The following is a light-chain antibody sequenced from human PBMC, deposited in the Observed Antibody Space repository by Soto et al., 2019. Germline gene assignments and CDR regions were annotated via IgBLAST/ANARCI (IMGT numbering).Light chain of an antibody. V-gene: IGKV3-15*01. Sequence: EIVLTQSPGTLSVSPGERATLSCRASQSVSSKLAWYQQKPCQAPRLLFYGASTGATGIPARFSGSGSETEFNLSISSLQSEDFAVYYCQQYNNWPGTFGQGTKVEIK. CDR1: QSVSSK. CDR3: QQYNNWPGT. CDR2: GAS. J-gene: IGKJ1*01.